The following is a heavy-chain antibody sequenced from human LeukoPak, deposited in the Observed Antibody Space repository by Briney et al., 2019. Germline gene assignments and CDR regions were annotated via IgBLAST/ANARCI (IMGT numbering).Heavy chain of an antibody. D-gene: IGHD2-15*01. Sequence: GGSLRLACAASGFTFSSYAMSWVRQAPGKGLEWVSSISGSGNRTYYADSVKGRFTISRDNSKNTLFLQMNSLRAEDTAVYYCAKNLYCGGGSCYPSALGMDVWGQGTTVTVSS. CDR1: GFTFSSYA. CDR2: ISGSGNRT. V-gene: IGHV3-23*01. CDR3: AKNLYCGGGSCYPSALGMDV. J-gene: IGHJ6*02.